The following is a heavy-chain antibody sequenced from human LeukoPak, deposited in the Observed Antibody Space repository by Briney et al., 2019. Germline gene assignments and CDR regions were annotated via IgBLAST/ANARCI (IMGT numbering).Heavy chain of an antibody. CDR2: ISSSGSTI. D-gene: IGHD2-2*01. CDR3: TRLPDCSSTSCYGNYMDV. CDR1: GFTFSSYA. J-gene: IGHJ6*03. Sequence: GGSLRLSCAASGFTFSSYAMSWVRQAPGKGLEWVSYISSSGSTIYYADSVKGRFTISRDNAKNSLYLQMNSLKTEDTAVYYCTRLPDCSSTSCYGNYMDVWGKGTTVTISS. V-gene: IGHV3-48*04.